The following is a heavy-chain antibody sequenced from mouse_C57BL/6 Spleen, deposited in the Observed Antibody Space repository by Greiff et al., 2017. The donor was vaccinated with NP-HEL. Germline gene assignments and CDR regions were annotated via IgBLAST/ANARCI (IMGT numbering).Heavy chain of an antibody. D-gene: IGHD1-1*01. CDR3: ARSPSLRTTVVYYYAMDY. CDR1: GYTFTGYW. Sequence: QVQLQQSGAELMKPGASVKLSCKATGYTFTGYWIEWVKQRPGHGLEWIGEILPGSGSTNYNEKFKGKATLTADKSSSTAYMQLSSLTSEDSAVYFCARSPSLRTTVVYYYAMDYWGQGTSVTVSS. V-gene: IGHV1-9*01. CDR2: ILPGSGST. J-gene: IGHJ4*01.